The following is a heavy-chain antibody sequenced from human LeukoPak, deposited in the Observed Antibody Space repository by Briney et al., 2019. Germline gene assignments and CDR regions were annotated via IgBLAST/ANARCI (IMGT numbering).Heavy chain of an antibody. CDR2: IYYSGST. D-gene: IGHD1-26*01. V-gene: IGHV4-59*08. CDR3: ARHLFLSSGMGATSNWFDP. Sequence: SETLSLTCTVSGGSISSYHWSWIRQPPGKGLEWIGYIYYSGSTNYNPSLKSRVTISVDTSNNQFSLKLSSVTAADTAVYYCARHLFLSSGMGATSNWFDPWGQGTLVTVSS. CDR1: GGSISSYH. J-gene: IGHJ5*02.